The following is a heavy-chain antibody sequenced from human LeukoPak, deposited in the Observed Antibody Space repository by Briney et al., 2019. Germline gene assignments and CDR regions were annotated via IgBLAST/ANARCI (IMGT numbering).Heavy chain of an antibody. V-gene: IGHV3-13*01. CDR3: ARVGSDSGGVVYGMDV. CDR2: IGTAGDT. J-gene: IGHJ6*02. CDR1: GFPFSNYD. Sequence: GGSLRLSCGASGFPFSNYDMHWVRQAPGKGLEWVSAIGTAGDTYYPGSVKGRFTISRENAKNSLYLQMNSLRAGDTAVYYCARVGSDSGGVVYGMDVWGQGTTVTVSS. D-gene: IGHD2-15*01.